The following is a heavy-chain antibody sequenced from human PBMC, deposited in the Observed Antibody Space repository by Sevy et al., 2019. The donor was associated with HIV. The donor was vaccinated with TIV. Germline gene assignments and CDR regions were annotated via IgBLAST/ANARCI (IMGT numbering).Heavy chain of an antibody. CDR2: ISSGSSYI. D-gene: IGHD3-22*01. Sequence: GGSLRLSCAASGFTFSYYTMNWVRQAPGKGLEWFSSISSGSSYIFYADSMKVRFTVSRANAKNSLFLQMNSLRDEDTALYYCARSTDYYDNSGYDSWGRGTLVTVSS. V-gene: IGHV3-21*03. J-gene: IGHJ4*02. CDR3: ARSTDYYDNSGYDS. CDR1: GFTFSYYT.